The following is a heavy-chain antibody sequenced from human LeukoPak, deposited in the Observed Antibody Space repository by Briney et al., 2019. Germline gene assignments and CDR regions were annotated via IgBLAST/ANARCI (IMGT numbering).Heavy chain of an antibody. CDR3: ASAYSGYDPDYYMDV. Sequence: GASLQISCAASGLTFSSYSMNWVRQAPGKGLGGVSYISSSSSTIYYADSVKGRFTISRDNAKNSLYLQMNSLRAEDTAVYYCASAYSGYDPDYYMDVWGKGTTVTVSS. V-gene: IGHV3-48*01. CDR2: ISSSSSTI. D-gene: IGHD5-12*01. CDR1: GLTFSSYS. J-gene: IGHJ6*03.